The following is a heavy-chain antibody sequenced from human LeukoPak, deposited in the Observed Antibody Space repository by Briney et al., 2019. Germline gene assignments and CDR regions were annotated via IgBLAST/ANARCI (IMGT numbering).Heavy chain of an antibody. CDR2: IYYSGST. D-gene: IGHD1-26*01. Sequence: KPSETLSLTCAVYGGSFSGYYWSWIRQPPGKGLEWIGYIYYSGSTNYNPSLKSRVTISVDTSKNQFSLKLSSVTAADTAVYYCARHVGATLSLQHWGQGTLVTVSS. V-gene: IGHV4-59*08. J-gene: IGHJ1*01. CDR3: ARHVGATLSLQH. CDR1: GGSFSGYY.